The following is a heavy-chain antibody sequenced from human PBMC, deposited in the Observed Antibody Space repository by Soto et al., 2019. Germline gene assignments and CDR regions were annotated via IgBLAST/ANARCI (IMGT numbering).Heavy chain of an antibody. CDR3: ARVGLRQWLVLSIYYFDY. J-gene: IGHJ4*02. CDR1: GDSVSSNSAA. D-gene: IGHD6-19*01. CDR2: TYYRSKWYN. V-gene: IGHV6-1*01. Sequence: SQTLSLTCAISGDSVSSNSAAWNWIRQSPSRGLEWLGRTYYRSKWYNDYAVSVKSRITINPDTSKNQFSLQLNSVTPEDTAVYYCARVGLRQWLVLSIYYFDYWGQGTLVTVSS.